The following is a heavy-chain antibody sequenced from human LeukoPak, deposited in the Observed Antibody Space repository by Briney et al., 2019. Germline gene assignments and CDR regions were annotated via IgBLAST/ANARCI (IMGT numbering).Heavy chain of an antibody. CDR1: GGSISSYY. V-gene: IGHV4-59*01. J-gene: IGHJ4*02. CDR3: ARVQGDPSPYFDY. Sequence: SETLSLTCTVSGGSISSYYWSWIRQPPGKGLEWIGYIYYSGSTNYNLSLKSRVTISVDTSKNQFSLKLSSVTAADTAVYYCARVQGDPSPYFDYWGQGTLVTVSS. CDR2: IYYSGST.